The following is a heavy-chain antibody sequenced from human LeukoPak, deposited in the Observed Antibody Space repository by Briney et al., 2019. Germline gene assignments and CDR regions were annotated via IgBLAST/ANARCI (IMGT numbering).Heavy chain of an antibody. CDR2: IFYTGST. CDR3: ARRGVYGSENYFEY. CDR1: GASVYSGDYY. Sequence: NPSETLSLTCSVVGASVYSGDYYWAWIRQPPGKSLEYIGGIFYTGSTYDNPSLTGRFSMSVDTSKNQFSLHLASVTATDTAVYYCARRGVYGSENYFEYWGRGALVIVSS. V-gene: IGHV4-39*01. J-gene: IGHJ4*02. D-gene: IGHD3-10*01.